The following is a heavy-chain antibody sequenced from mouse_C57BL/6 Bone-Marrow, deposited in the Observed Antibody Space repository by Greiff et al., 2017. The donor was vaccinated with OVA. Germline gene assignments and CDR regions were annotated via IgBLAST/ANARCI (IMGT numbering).Heavy chain of an antibody. Sequence: QVQLKESGPGLVQPSQSLSITCTVSGFSLTSYGVHWVRQSPGKGLEWLGVIWSGGSTDYNAAFISRLSISKDNSKSQVFFKMNSLQADDTAIYYCARNSPGGYYKTYYYAMDYWGQGTSVTVSS. J-gene: IGHJ4*01. D-gene: IGHD2-3*01. CDR2: IWSGGST. CDR3: ARNSPGGYYKTYYYAMDY. V-gene: IGHV2-2*01. CDR1: GFSLTSYG.